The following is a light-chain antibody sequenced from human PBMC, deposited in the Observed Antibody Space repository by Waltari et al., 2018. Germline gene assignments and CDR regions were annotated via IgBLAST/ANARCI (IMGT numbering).Light chain of an antibody. CDR3: QSTDFSGTQLV. CDR2: KDG. CDR1: VLPKHF. Sequence: YALTQAPSLSVSPGQAARLTCSGDVLPKHFAPWYHQKPGPAPLLVIYKDGARPSVVPQRFSGSSSGTTVTLTINGARPEDEADYFCQSTDFSGTQLVFGGGTKLTVL. J-gene: IGLJ2*01. V-gene: IGLV3-25*03.